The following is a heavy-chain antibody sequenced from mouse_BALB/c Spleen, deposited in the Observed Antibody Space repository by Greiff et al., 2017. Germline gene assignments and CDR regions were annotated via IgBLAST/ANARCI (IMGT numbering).Heavy chain of an antibody. D-gene: IGHD1-2*01. V-gene: IGHV1-14*01. J-gene: IGHJ2*01. CDR1: GYTFTSYV. CDR3: ARENYGLEFDY. CDR2: INPYNDGT. Sequence: VQLQQSGPELVKPGASVKMSCKASGYTFTSYVMHWVKQKPGQGLEWIGSINPYNDGTKYNEKFKGKATLTSDKSSSTAYMELSSLTSEDSAVYYSARENYGLEFDYWGQGTTLTVSS.